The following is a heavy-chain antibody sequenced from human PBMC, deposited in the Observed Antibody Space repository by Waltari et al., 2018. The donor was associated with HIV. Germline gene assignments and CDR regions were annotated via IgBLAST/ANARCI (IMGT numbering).Heavy chain of an antibody. V-gene: IGHV1-69*04. CDR3: ARGTTWYYDILTGYHYFDY. J-gene: IGHJ4*02. D-gene: IGHD3-9*01. Sequence: QVQLVQSGAEVKKPGSSVKVSCKASGGTFSSYAISWVRQAPGQGLEWMGRIIPILGIANYAQKFQGRVTITADKSTSTAYMELSSLRSEDTAVYYCARGTTWYYDILTGYHYFDYWGQGTLVTVSS. CDR2: IIPILGIA. CDR1: GGTFSSYA.